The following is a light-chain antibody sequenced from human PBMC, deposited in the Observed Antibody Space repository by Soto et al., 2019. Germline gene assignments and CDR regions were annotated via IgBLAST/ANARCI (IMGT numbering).Light chain of an antibody. CDR2: DAS. V-gene: IGKV1-33*01. Sequence: DIQMTQSPSSLSASVGDRVTITCQASQDISNYLNWYQQKPGKAPKLLIYDASNLETGVPSRFIGSGSGTDFTFTISSLQPEDIATYYCQQYDNLPVTFGGGTKVEIK. CDR3: QQYDNLPVT. J-gene: IGKJ4*01. CDR1: QDISNY.